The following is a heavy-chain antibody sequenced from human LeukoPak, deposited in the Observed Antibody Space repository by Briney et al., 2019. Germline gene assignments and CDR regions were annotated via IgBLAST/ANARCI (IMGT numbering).Heavy chain of an antibody. D-gene: IGHD3-10*01. CDR1: GFTFSSYA. V-gene: IGHV3-23*01. Sequence: PGGSLRLSCAASGFTFSSYAMNWVRQAPGKGLEWVSAISGSGGSTYYADSVKGRFTISRDNSKNTLYLQMNSLRAEDTAVYYCAKDHSYYGSGPEDAFDIWGQGTMVTVSS. J-gene: IGHJ3*02. CDR3: AKDHSYYGSGPEDAFDI. CDR2: ISGSGGST.